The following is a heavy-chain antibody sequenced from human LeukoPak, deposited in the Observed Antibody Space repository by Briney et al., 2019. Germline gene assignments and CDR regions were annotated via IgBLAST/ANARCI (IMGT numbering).Heavy chain of an antibody. J-gene: IGHJ4*02. D-gene: IGHD3-22*01. CDR1: GFTFGNYE. CDR3: AKDIGSYDSSGLDY. V-gene: IGHV3-48*03. CDR2: ISSSGSTI. Sequence: GGSLRLSCAASGFTFGNYEMNWVRQAPGKGLEWVSYISSSGSTIYYADSVKGRFTISRDNAKKSLYLQMNSLRAEDTAVYYCAKDIGSYDSSGLDYWGQGTLVTVSS.